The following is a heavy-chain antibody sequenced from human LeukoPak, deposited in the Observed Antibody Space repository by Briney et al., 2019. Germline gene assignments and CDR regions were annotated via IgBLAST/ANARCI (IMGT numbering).Heavy chain of an antibody. V-gene: IGHV5-51*01. D-gene: IGHD5-12*01. CDR3: ARQIVATIYYFDY. Sequence: GESLKISCKVSGYSLTIYWIGWVRQMPGKGLEWMGIIYPGDSDTRYSPSFQGQVTISADKSISTAYLQWSSLKASDTAMYYCARQIVATIYYFDYWGQGTLVTVSS. CDR2: IYPGDSDT. CDR1: GYSLTIYW. J-gene: IGHJ4*02.